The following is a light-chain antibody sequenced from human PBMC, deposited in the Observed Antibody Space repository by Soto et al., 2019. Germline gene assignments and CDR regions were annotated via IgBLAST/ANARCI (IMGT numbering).Light chain of an antibody. V-gene: IGLV2-14*01. CDR2: TVN. CDR1: SSDVGGYKY. J-gene: IGLJ1*01. Sequence: QSALTQPASVSGSPGQSITISCTGTSSDVGGYKYVSWYQQHPGKAPKLLIYTVNNRPSGVSNRCSGSKSGNTASLTISGLQAEDEADYYCSSYTSSSSYVFGTGTKLTVL. CDR3: SSYTSSSSYV.